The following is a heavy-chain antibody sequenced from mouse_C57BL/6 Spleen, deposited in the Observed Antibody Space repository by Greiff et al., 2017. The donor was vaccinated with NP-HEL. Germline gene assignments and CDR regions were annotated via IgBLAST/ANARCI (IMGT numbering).Heavy chain of an antibody. D-gene: IGHD1-1*01. Sequence: VMLVESGPGLVAPSQSLSITCTVSGFSLTSYGVDWVRQSPGKGLEWLGVIWGVGSTNYNSALKSRLSISKDNSKSQVFLKMNSLQTDDTAMYYCASTYYYGSAWFAYWGQGTLVTVSA. CDR2: IWGVGST. V-gene: IGHV2-6*01. CDR3: ASTYYYGSAWFAY. J-gene: IGHJ3*01. CDR1: GFSLTSYG.